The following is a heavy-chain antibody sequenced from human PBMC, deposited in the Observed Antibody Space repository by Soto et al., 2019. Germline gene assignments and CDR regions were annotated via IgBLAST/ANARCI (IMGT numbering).Heavy chain of an antibody. CDR3: ARQIYDSDTGPNFKYYFDS. D-gene: IGHD3-22*01. V-gene: IGHV5-10-1*01. Sequence: PGESLKISCKGSGYSFAGYWITWVRQKPGKGLEWMGRIDPSDSQTYYSPSFRGHVTISVTKSITTVFLQWSGLRASDTAMYYCARQIYDSDTGPNFKYYFDSWGQGTPVTVSS. CDR1: GYSFAGYW. CDR2: IDPSDSQT. J-gene: IGHJ4*02.